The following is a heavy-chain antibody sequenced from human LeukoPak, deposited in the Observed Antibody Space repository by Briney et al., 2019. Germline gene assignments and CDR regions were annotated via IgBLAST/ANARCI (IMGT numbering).Heavy chain of an antibody. Sequence: GGSLRLSCAASGFTFSNYDMHWVRQAPGKGLEWVAFIRYDGSDKYYVDSVKGRFTISRDNSMNILYLQMNSLTAEDTAVYYCAKNRVGHNYADAFEIWGQGTMVGVCS. CDR3: AKNRVGHNYADAFEI. CDR2: IRYDGSDK. CDR1: GFTFSNYD. D-gene: IGHD5-24*01. V-gene: IGHV3-30*02. J-gene: IGHJ3*02.